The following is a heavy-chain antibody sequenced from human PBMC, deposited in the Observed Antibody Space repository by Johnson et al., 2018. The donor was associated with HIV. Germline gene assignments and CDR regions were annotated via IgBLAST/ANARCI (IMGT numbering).Heavy chain of an antibody. J-gene: IGHJ3*02. Sequence: VQLVESGGGVVQPGRSLRLSFGASGFIFSSYAMHWVRQAPGKGLEWVALISFDGSHNYYADSVKGRFTISRDNSKNTLYLQMNSLRADDTAVYYFARDEEVMEAMGAFDIWGQGTMLTVSS. V-gene: IGHV3-30*04. D-gene: IGHD2-21*01. CDR2: ISFDGSHN. CDR3: ARDEEVMEAMGAFDI. CDR1: GFIFSSYA.